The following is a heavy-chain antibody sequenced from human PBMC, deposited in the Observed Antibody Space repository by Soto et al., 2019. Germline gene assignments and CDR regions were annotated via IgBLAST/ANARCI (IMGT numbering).Heavy chain of an antibody. CDR2: ISSSSSTI. J-gene: IGHJ4*02. Sequence: PGGSLRLSCAASGFTFSSYSMNWVRQAPGKGLEWVSYISSSSSTIYYADSVKGRFTISRDNAKNSLYLQMNSLRAEDTAVYYCARRRATMAIDYWGQGTLVTVSS. CDR1: GFTFSSYS. CDR3: ARRRATMAIDY. V-gene: IGHV3-48*01. D-gene: IGHD3-10*01.